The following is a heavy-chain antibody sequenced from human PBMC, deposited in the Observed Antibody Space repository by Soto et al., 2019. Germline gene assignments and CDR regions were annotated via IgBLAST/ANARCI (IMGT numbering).Heavy chain of an antibody. CDR3: ARSGGRVGFPDAFDY. CDR2: INSDGSST. D-gene: IGHD1-26*01. J-gene: IGHJ4*02. CDR1: GFTFSSYC. V-gene: IGHV3-74*01. Sequence: GGSLRLSCAASGFTFSSYCMHWVRQAPGKGLEWVSRINSDGSSTNYADSVKGRFTISRDNAKNTLYLQMNSLRAEDTAVYYCARSGGRVGFPDAFDYWGQGTLVTVSS.